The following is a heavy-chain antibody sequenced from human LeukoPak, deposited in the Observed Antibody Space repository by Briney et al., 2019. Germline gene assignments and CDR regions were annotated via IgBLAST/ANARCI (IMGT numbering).Heavy chain of an antibody. CDR2: FDPEDGET. V-gene: IGHV1-24*01. CDR1: GYTLTELS. CDR3: ATLSRDYYYMDV. J-gene: IGHJ6*03. D-gene: IGHD3-16*02. Sequence: ASVKVSCKVSGYTLTELSMHWVRQAPGKGLEWMGGFDPEDGETIYAQKFQGRVTMTEDTSTDTAYMELSSLRSEDTAVYYCATLSRDYYYMDVRGKGTTVTVSS.